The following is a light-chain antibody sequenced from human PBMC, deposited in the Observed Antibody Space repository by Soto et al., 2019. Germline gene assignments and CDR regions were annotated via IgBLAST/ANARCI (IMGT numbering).Light chain of an antibody. V-gene: IGLV2-14*01. Sequence: QSALTQPASVSGSLGQSITISFSGTSSDVGAYNYVSCYQQYPGKAPKLMIYHVTDRPSGVSNRFSGSKSGNTASLTISGLQAEDEADYDCCSYTTSNPFVFGTGTKLTV. CDR3: CSYTTSNPFV. CDR1: SSDVGAYNY. J-gene: IGLJ1*01. CDR2: HVT.